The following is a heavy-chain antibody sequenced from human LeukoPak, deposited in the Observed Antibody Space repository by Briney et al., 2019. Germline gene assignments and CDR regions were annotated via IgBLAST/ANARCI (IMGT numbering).Heavy chain of an antibody. D-gene: IGHD6-19*01. CDR2: IYYSGST. CDR1: GGSISSGGYY. Sequence: SQTLSLTCTVSGGSISSGGYYWSWIRQHPGKGLEWIGYIYYSGSTYYNPSLKSRVTISVDTSKNQFSLKLSSVTAADTAVYYCARGGAYSSGWYVEGYYHYGMDVWGKGTTVTVSS. CDR3: ARGGAYSSGWYVEGYYHYGMDV. V-gene: IGHV4-31*03. J-gene: IGHJ6*04.